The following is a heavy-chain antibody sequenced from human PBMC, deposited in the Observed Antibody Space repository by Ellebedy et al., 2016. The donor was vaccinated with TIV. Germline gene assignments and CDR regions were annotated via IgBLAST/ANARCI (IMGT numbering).Heavy chain of an antibody. Sequence: SETLSLTCAVHGWSFSGYYWSWIRQPPGKGLEWIGEINHNGKTNYSPSLKSRVTVSVDTSKNQFSLKLSSVTAADTAVYYCARGLTYCGGDCSGYFQHWGQGTLVTVSS. J-gene: IGHJ1*01. V-gene: IGHV4-34*01. D-gene: IGHD2-21*02. CDR1: GWSFSGYY. CDR2: INHNGKT. CDR3: ARGLTYCGGDCSGYFQH.